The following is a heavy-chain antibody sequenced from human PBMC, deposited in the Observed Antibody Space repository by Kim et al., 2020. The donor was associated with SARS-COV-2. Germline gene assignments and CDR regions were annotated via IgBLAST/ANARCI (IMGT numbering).Heavy chain of an antibody. CDR3: TPRLLWFGEFWIY. CDR2: IKSNSDGGTT. V-gene: IGHV3-15*05. CDR1: GFSFSKTW. D-gene: IGHD3-10*01. J-gene: IGHJ4*01. Sequence: GGSLRLSCTVSGFSFSKTWMSWVRQAPGKGLEWVGLIKSNSDGGTTDYAAPVKGRFTISRDDSKNTLYLQMNSLKTEDTGVYYCTPRLLWFGEFWIYWG.